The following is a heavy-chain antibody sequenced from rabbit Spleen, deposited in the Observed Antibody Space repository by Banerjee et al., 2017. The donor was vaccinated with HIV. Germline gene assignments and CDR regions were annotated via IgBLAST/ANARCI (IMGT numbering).Heavy chain of an antibody. CDR2: VYGGSGGSA. V-gene: IGHV1S40*01. Sequence: QSLEESGGDLVKPGASLTLTCTASGFSFSSGYYMYWVRQAPGKGLEWIACVYGGSGGSAWYANWVNGRFSISRENAQNTVFLQLSSLTAADTATYFCVRDQAGYAGYGPYYFNLWGPGTLVTVS. CDR3: VRDQAGYAGYGPYYFNL. CDR1: GFSFSSGYY. D-gene: IGHD7-1*01. J-gene: IGHJ4*01.